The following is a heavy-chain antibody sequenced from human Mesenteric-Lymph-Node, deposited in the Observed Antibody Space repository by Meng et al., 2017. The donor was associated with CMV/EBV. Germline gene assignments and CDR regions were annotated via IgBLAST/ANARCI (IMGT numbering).Heavy chain of an antibody. CDR3: ARWKPRIDY. J-gene: IGHJ4*02. CDR2: IKQDGSEK. CDR1: GFTFSSYL. V-gene: IGHV3-7*01. Sequence: GESLKISCAASGFTFSSYLMSWVRQAPGKGLEWVGNIKQDGSEKYYVDSVKGRFTISRDNAKNSLYLQMNSLRAEDTAVYYCARWKPRIDYWGQGTLVTVSS. D-gene: IGHD1-1*01.